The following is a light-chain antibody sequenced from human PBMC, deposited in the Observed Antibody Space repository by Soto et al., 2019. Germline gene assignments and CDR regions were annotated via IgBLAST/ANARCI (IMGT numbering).Light chain of an antibody. CDR1: QSLSSSY. CDR2: DAS. Sequence: EIVLTQSPATLSLSPGERATLSCGASQSLSSSYLAWYQQKPGLAPRLLIYDASSRATGIPDRFSGSGSGTDFSLTINRLEPEDFAVYFCQQYGSSPITFGQGTRLEIK. J-gene: IGKJ5*01. V-gene: IGKV3D-20*01. CDR3: QQYGSSPIT.